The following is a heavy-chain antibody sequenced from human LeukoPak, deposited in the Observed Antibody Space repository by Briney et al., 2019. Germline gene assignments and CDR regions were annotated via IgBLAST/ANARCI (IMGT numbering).Heavy chain of an antibody. Sequence: PGGSLRLSCAASGFTFSSYWTHWVRQAPGKGLVWVSRINSDGSSTSYADSVKGRFTISRDNAKNTLYLQMNSLRAEDTAVYYCARDRYQLLLGYYYYYGMDVWAKGPRSPSPQ. V-gene: IGHV3-74*01. CDR3: ARDRYQLLLGYYYYYGMDV. J-gene: IGHJ6*04. CDR1: GFTFSSYW. D-gene: IGHD2-2*01. CDR2: INSDGSST.